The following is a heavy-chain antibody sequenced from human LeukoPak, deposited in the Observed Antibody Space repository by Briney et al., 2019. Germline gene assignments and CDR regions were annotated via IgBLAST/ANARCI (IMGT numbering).Heavy chain of an antibody. D-gene: IGHD6-19*01. CDR2: ISTGGVT. V-gene: IGHV3-23*01. Sequence: AGGSLRLSCAASGFTFSTYAMNWVRQAPGKGLEWVSSISTGGVTYLADSVKGRFTISRDISKNTLYLQMNSLRAEDTAVYYCAKTTAGHSSGRDPGWPVDYWGQGTLVTVSS. CDR1: GFTFSTYA. J-gene: IGHJ4*02. CDR3: AKTTAGHSSGRDPGWPVDY.